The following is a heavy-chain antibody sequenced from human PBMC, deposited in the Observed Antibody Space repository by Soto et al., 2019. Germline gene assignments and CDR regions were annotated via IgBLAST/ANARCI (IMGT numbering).Heavy chain of an antibody. J-gene: IGHJ6*02. D-gene: IGHD3-22*01. Sequence: SVKVSCKASGLTYSSHVISWVRQAPGQGLEWMGGIIPLFGIPNYAQKFQGRLTITADKSTSTAYMELSSLRSEDTAVYYCARPFMYYYDSSGYSRPGGMDVWGQGTTVTVSS. CDR2: IIPLFGIP. V-gene: IGHV1-69*10. CDR1: GLTYSSHV. CDR3: ARPFMYYYDSSGYSRPGGMDV.